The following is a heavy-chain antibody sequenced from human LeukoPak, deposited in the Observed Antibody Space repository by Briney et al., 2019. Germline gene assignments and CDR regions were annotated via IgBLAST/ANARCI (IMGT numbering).Heavy chain of an antibody. J-gene: IGHJ4*02. CDR2: IDISGSTL. Sequence: GGSLRLSCAASGFTFSTYEMNWVRQAPGKGLEWVSYIDISGSTLYYADSVKGRFAISRDNAKNSLYLQMNSLRAEDTAVYYCARERPNCGGDCSDYWGQGTLVAVSS. CDR1: GFTFSTYE. CDR3: ARERPNCGGDCSDY. D-gene: IGHD2-21*01. V-gene: IGHV3-48*03.